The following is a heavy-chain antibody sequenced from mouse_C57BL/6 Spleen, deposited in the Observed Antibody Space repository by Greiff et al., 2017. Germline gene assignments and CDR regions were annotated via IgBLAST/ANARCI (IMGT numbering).Heavy chain of an antibody. CDR2: LDPEDGET. CDR3: DRYPSNWDGAMDY. CDR1: GFNIKDYY. J-gene: IGHJ4*01. V-gene: IGHV14-2*01. D-gene: IGHD4-1*01. Sequence: EVQLQQSGAELVKPGASVKLSCTASGFNIKDYYMHWVKQRTEQGLEWIGRLDPEDGETKYAPKFQGKATITADTSSNTAYLQLRSLTSEDTAVYYCDRYPSNWDGAMDYWGQGTSVTVSS.